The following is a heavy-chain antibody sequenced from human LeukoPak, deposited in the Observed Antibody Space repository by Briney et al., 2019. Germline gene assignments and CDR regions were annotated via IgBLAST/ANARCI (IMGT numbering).Heavy chain of an antibody. J-gene: IGHJ4*02. CDR1: GFTFDDYG. CDR3: ARGGISSSSIPYFDY. CDR2: INWNGGNT. Sequence: GGALRLSCAASGFTFDDYGMSWVRQAPGKGLEWVSGINWNGGNTGYADSVKGRFTISRDNAKNSLYLQMNSLRAEDTALYHCARGGISSSSIPYFDYWGQGTLVTVSS. D-gene: IGHD6-6*01. V-gene: IGHV3-20*01.